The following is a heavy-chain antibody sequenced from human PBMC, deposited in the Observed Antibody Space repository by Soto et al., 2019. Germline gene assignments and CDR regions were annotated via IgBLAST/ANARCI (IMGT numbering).Heavy chain of an antibody. J-gene: IGHJ3*02. CDR2: IRSKANSYAT. CDR3: TRHLRERYSYGSDAFDI. V-gene: IGHV3-73*01. D-gene: IGHD5-18*01. CDR1: GFTFSGSA. Sequence: GGSLRLSCAASGFTFSGSAMHWVRQASGKGLEWVGRIRSKANSYATAYAASVKGRFTISRDDSKNTAYLQMNSLKTEDTAVYYCTRHLRERYSYGSDAFDIWGQGTMVTVSS.